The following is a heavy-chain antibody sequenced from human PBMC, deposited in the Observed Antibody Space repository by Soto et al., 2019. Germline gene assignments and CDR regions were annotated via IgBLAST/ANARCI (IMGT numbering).Heavy chain of an antibody. CDR3: AGSGLMATIPDS. CDR2: IYSSGST. D-gene: IGHD5-12*01. Sequence: QVQLQESGPGLVKPSQTLSLTCTVSGVSVSTGGYYWSWIRQHPRKGLEWIGYIYSSGSTYYTPSLKSRGAISIDTSKNQFSLRLTSVTAADTAVYYCAGSGLMATIPDSWGQGTLVTVSP. V-gene: IGHV4-31*03. J-gene: IGHJ4*02. CDR1: GVSVSTGGYY.